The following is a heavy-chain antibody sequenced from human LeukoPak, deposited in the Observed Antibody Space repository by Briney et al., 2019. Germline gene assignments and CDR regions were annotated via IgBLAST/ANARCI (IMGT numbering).Heavy chain of an antibody. CDR3: ASDSSGWYGLDY. V-gene: IGHV4-59*01. D-gene: IGHD6-19*01. Sequence: SETLSLTCTVSGGSISRDYWSWIRQPPGKGLEWIGYIYYSGSTNYNPSLKSRVTISVDTSKNQFSLKLSSVTAADTAVYYCASDSSGWYGLDYWGQGTLVTVSS. CDR2: IYYSGST. J-gene: IGHJ4*02. CDR1: GGSISRDY.